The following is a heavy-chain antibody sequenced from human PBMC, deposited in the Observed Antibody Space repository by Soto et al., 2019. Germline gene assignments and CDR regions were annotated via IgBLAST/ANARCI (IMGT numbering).Heavy chain of an antibody. Sequence: QVQLVQSGAEVRRPGSSAKVSCKASGGSFSSYAISWVRQAPGQGLEWMGAINPIFGAAHYAQKFQGRVTITADEITSTAYMELTGLSSDDTAVYFCAREGRHFDYWGQGTLVTVSS. CDR2: INPIFGAA. CDR1: GGSFSSYA. J-gene: IGHJ4*02. V-gene: IGHV1-69*01. CDR3: AREGRHFDY.